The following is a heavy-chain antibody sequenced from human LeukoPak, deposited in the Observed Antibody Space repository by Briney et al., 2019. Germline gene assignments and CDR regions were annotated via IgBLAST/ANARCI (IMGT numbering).Heavy chain of an antibody. CDR3: ARDASHYGDYVYFDY. CDR1: GGSISSYY. D-gene: IGHD4-17*01. Sequence: SETLSLTCTVSGGSISSYYWSWIRQPAGKGLEWIGRIYTSGSTNYNPSLKSRVTISVDTSKNQFSLKLSSVTAADTAVYYCARDASHYGDYVYFDYWGQGTLVTVSS. V-gene: IGHV4-4*07. J-gene: IGHJ4*02. CDR2: IYTSGST.